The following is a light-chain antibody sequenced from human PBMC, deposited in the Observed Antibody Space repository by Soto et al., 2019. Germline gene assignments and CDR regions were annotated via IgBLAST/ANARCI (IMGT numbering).Light chain of an antibody. CDR2: DVS. CDR3: CSYEGSYTGGV. J-gene: IGLJ1*01. CDR1: SSDVGGYNY. V-gene: IGLV2-11*01. Sequence: QSVLTQPLSVSGSPGQSVTISCTGTSSDVGGYNYVSWYQQHPGKAPKLMIYDVSKRPSGVPDRFSGSNSGNTASLTISGLQAEDEADYYCCSYEGSYTGGVFGNGTKVTV.